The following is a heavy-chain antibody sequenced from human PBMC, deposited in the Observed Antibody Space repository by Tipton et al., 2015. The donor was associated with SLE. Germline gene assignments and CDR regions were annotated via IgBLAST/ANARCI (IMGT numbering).Heavy chain of an antibody. V-gene: IGHV3-21*01. CDR3: ARDREQQQLVLGADAFDT. CDR2: ISSRGTYI. J-gene: IGHJ3*02. CDR1: GFTFSSYS. D-gene: IGHD6-13*01. Sequence: SLRLSCAASGFTFSSYSMNWVRQTPGKGLEWVSSISSRGTYIYYADSLKGRFTISRDNAKNSLFLQMNSLRAEDTAVCYCARDREQQQLVLGADAFDTWGQGTMVTVSS.